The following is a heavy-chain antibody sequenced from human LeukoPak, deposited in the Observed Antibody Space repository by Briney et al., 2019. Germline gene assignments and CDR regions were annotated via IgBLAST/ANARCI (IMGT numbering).Heavy chain of an antibody. D-gene: IGHD5-24*01. CDR3: ARLDAAAGRYLQFFY. V-gene: IGHV4-59*08. J-gene: IGHJ4*02. CDR2: IYDSGST. CDR1: GDSIRSYY. Sequence: SETLSLTCTVSGDSIRSYYWSWIRQPPGKGLEWIGYIYDSGSTNYNPSLKSRVTISVDTSKNQFSLKLSSVTAADTAVYYCARLDAAAGRYLQFFYWGQGTLVTVSS.